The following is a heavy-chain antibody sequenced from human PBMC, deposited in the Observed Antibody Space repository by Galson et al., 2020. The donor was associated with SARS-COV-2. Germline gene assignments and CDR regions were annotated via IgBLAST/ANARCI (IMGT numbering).Heavy chain of an antibody. V-gene: IGHV3-21*01. CDR1: GFTFSSYS. D-gene: IGHD6-13*01. Sequence: GESLKISCAASGFTFSSYSMNWVRQAPGKGLEWVSSISSSSSYTYYADSVKGRFTISRDNAKNSLYLQMNSLRAEDTAVYYCASLAAAGTLHYYYGMDVWGQGTTVTVSS. CDR3: ASLAAAGTLHYYYGMDV. CDR2: ISSSSSYT. J-gene: IGHJ6*02.